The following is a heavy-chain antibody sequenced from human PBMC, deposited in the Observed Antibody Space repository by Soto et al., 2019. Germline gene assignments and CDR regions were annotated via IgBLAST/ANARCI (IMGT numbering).Heavy chain of an antibody. CDR3: AKRNWGSWYFDL. V-gene: IGHV3-23*01. J-gene: IGHJ2*01. CDR2: ISGSGGST. CDR1: GFTFSSYA. D-gene: IGHD7-27*01. Sequence: EVQLLETGGGLVQPGGSLRLSCAASGFTFSSYAMSWVRQAPGKGLEWVSAISGSGGSTYYADSVKGRFTISRDNSKNTLYLQMNSLRAEDTAVYYCAKRNWGSWYFDLWGRGTLVTVSS.